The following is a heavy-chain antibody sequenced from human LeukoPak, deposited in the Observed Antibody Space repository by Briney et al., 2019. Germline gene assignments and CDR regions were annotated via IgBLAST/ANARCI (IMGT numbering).Heavy chain of an antibody. CDR3: ANAAAAGSTYFDY. CDR1: GGSFSGYY. J-gene: IGHJ4*02. V-gene: IGHV4-34*01. CDR2: INHSGST. D-gene: IGHD6-13*01. Sequence: SETLSLTCAVYGGSFSGYYWSWIRQPPGKGLEWIGEINHSGSTNYSPSLKSRVTISVDTSKNQFSLKLSSVTAADTAVYYCANAAAAGSTYFDYWGQGTLVTVSS.